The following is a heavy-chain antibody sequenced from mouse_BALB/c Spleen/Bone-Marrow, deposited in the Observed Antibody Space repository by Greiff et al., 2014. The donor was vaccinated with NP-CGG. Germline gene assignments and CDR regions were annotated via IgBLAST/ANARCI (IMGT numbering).Heavy chain of an antibody. Sequence: VQLQQSGPELVKPGASVKISCKASGYTFTDYNMHWVKQSHGKSLEWIGYIYPYNGGTGYNQKFKSKATLAVDNSSSTAYMGLRSLTSEDSAVYYCTRREYGNYGYAMDYWGPRTSVTDSS. D-gene: IGHD2-10*02. V-gene: IGHV1S29*02. J-gene: IGHJ4*01. CDR3: TRREYGNYGYAMDY. CDR1: GYTFTDYN. CDR2: IYPYNGGT.